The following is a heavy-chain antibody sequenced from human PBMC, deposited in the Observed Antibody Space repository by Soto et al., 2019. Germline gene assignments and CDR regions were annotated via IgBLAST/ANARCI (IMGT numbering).Heavy chain of an antibody. CDR2: IDWDDGK. CDR1: GFSLRTSGMC. Sequence: SGPTLVNPTQTLTLTCTFSGFSLRTSGMCVSWIRQPPGKALEWLALIDWDDGKYYSTSLKTRLTISKDTSKNQVVLTMTNMDPVDTATYYCARMPWIQLWAGEFDYWGQGTLVTVSS. D-gene: IGHD5-18*01. J-gene: IGHJ4*02. V-gene: IGHV2-70*01. CDR3: ARMPWIQLWAGEFDY.